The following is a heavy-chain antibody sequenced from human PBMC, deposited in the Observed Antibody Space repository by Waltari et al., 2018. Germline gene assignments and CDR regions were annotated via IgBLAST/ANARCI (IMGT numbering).Heavy chain of an antibody. CDR3: ARDQYDDSSGYPSAFDI. V-gene: IGHV1-18*01. CDR2: ISGYNGNT. D-gene: IGHD3-22*01. CDR1: SYTFTTYG. J-gene: IGHJ3*02. Sequence: QVQLVQSGAEVKKPGASVKVSCKASSYTFTTYGISWVRQAPGQGLAWMGWISGYNGNTNYAQKLQGRVTMTTDTSTSTAYMELRSLRSDDTAVYYCARDQYDDSSGYPSAFDIWGQGTMVTVSS.